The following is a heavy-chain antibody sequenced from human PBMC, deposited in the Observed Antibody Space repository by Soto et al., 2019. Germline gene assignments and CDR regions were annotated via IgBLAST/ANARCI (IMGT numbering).Heavy chain of an antibody. D-gene: IGHD2-8*02. CDR3: ARGGGVYYFDY. J-gene: IGHJ4*02. V-gene: IGHV4-59*01. CDR2: IYYSGIT. Sequence: QVQLQESGPGLVKPSETLSLTCTVSGGSISSYYWSWIRQPPGKGLEWIGYIYYSGITDYNPSLKSRVTIAVDTSKSQFSLKLSSVTAADTAVYYWARGGGVYYFDYWGKGTLVTVSS. CDR1: GGSISSYY.